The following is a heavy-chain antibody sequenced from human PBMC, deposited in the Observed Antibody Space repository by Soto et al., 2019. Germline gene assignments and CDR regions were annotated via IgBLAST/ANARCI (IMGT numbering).Heavy chain of an antibody. CDR2: ISANGQGI. J-gene: IGHJ4*02. CDR3: ADTAAYYCARGATVTQYDY. CDR1: GFTFSTYA. V-gene: IGHV3-23*01. D-gene: IGHD3-10*01. Sequence: PGGSLRLSCAASGFTFSTYALSWVRQAPGKGLEWVSAISANGQGIYYADSVRGRFTISRDNSKNTIFLHMDSQISLKVSSLTAADTAAYYCARGATVTQYDYWGQGTLVTVSS.